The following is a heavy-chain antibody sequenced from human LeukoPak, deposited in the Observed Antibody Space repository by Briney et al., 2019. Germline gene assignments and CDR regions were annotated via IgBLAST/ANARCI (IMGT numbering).Heavy chain of an antibody. V-gene: IGHV3-21*01. CDR2: ISSSSSYK. CDR1: GFTVSSNY. Sequence: GGSLRLSCAASGFTVSSNYMSWVRQAPGKGLEWVSSISSSSSYKYYGDSVKGRFTISRDNAKNSLYLQMNSLRAEDTAVYYCARGPGRSSFDYWGQGALVTVSS. J-gene: IGHJ4*02. CDR3: ARGPGRSSFDY. D-gene: IGHD6-13*01.